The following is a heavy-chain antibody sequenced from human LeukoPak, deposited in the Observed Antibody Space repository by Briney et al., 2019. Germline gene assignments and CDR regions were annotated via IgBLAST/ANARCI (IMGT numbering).Heavy chain of an antibody. CDR2: INQSGST. J-gene: IGHJ3*02. CDR3: ARVGSFVVAVRAFDI. Sequence: SETLSLTRAVYGGSFSGYYWSWIRQPPRKGLEWIGEINQSGSTNYNPSLKSRVTISVDTSKTQFSLKLSSVTAADTAVYYCARVGSFVVAVRAFDIWGQGTMVTVSS. V-gene: IGHV4-34*01. CDR1: GGSFSGYY. D-gene: IGHD2-21*01.